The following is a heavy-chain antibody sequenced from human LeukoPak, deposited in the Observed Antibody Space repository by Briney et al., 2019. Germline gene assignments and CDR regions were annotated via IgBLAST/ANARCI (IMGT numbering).Heavy chain of an antibody. Sequence: GGSLRLSCAASGFTFSNYGMHWVRQAPGKGLEWVSYISSTGVTIYYADSVKGRFTISRDNAKNSLYLQVNSLRAEDTAVYYCARFRGNAVAGNPWYYGMDVWGQGTTVTVSS. D-gene: IGHD6-19*01. CDR3: ARFRGNAVAGNPWYYGMDV. J-gene: IGHJ6*02. V-gene: IGHV3-48*04. CDR1: GFTFSNYG. CDR2: ISSTGVTI.